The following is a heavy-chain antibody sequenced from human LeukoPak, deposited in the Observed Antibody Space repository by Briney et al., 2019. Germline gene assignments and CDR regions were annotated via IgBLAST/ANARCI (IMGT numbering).Heavy chain of an antibody. CDR1: GYSFTSYW. J-gene: IGHJ2*01. CDR3: ARHRSPYSSGWPDWYFDL. V-gene: IGHV5-51*01. CDR2: IYPGDSDT. Sequence: KSGESLKISCKGSGYSFTSYWIGWVRQMPGKGLEWMGIIYPGDSDTRYSPSFQGQVTISADKSISTAYLQWSSLKASDTAMYYCARHRSPYSSGWPDWYFDLWGRGTLVTVSS. D-gene: IGHD6-19*01.